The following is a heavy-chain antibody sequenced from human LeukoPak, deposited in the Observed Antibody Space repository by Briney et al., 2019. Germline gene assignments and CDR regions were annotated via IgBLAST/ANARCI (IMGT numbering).Heavy chain of an antibody. CDR1: GFTFSSYS. CDR2: ISNSSSHI. J-gene: IGHJ6*03. V-gene: IGHV3-21*01. Sequence: GGSLRLSCAASGFTFSSYSMNWVRQAPGKGLEWFSSISNSSSHIYYADSVKGRFTISRDNAKNSLYLQMNSLRAEDTAVYYCARELAVAGTRRGYYYYYYMDVWGKGTTVTISS. CDR3: ARELAVAGTRRGYYYYYYMDV. D-gene: IGHD6-19*01.